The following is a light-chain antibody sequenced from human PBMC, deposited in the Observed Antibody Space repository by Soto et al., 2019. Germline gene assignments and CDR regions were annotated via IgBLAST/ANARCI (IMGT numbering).Light chain of an antibody. CDR1: SXDVGGYNY. Sequence: QSALTQPPSASGSPGQSVTISCTGTSXDVGGYNYVSWYQQHPGKAPKLMIYEVTKRPSGVPDRFSGSKSGNTASLTVSGLQAEDEADYYCSSYAGSTPYVLGTGTKVTVL. CDR2: EVT. CDR3: SSYAGSTPYV. V-gene: IGLV2-8*01. J-gene: IGLJ1*01.